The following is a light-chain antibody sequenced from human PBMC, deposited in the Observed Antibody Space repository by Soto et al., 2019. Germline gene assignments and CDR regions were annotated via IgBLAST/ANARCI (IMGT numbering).Light chain of an antibody. V-gene: IGLV2-14*01. Sequence: LTQPASVSGSPGHSINIPCSGTRSDIGSYNYVAWYQQFPGKTPKILIYGVSNRPSGVSSRLSGFKSGNTASLTISGLQAEDEADYYCISYTGSSTSYVSGSGTKV. J-gene: IGLJ1*01. CDR1: RSDIGSYNY. CDR2: GVS. CDR3: ISYTGSSTSYV.